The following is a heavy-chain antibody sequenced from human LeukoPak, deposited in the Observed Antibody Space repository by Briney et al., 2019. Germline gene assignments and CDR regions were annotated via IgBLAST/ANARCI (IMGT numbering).Heavy chain of an antibody. V-gene: IGHV3-30*04. CDR1: GFTFSSYA. D-gene: IGHD6-13*01. CDR2: ISYDGSNK. Sequence: GGSLRLSCAASGFTFSSYAMHWVRQAPGKGLEWVAVISYDGSNKYYADSVKGRFTISRDNSKNTLYLQMNSLRAEDTAVYYCARDHQQPAPHYYYGMDVWGQGTTVTVSS. J-gene: IGHJ6*02. CDR3: ARDHQQPAPHYYYGMDV.